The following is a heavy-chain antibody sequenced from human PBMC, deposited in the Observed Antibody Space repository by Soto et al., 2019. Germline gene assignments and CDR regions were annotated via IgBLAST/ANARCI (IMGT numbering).Heavy chain of an antibody. CDR3: ARGDYGRGGWRRVIDY. D-gene: IGHD4-17*01. V-gene: IGHV1-18*01. CDR1: GYTFTNYC. J-gene: IGHJ4*02. CDR2: ISAYNGNR. Sequence: GGPVKGSRKAPGYTFTNYCFSWVRQGPGLGLELMGWISAYNGNRKNAQKLEGRLTLTTDTSTSTASMELRSLRSDDTAVYYCARGDYGRGGWRRVIDYWGQGTLVTVSS.